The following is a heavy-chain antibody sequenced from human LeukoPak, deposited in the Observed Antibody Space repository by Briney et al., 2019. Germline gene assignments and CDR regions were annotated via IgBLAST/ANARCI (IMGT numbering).Heavy chain of an antibody. CDR2: ISAYNGNT. CDR3: ARDSVFWSGYYTYDY. D-gene: IGHD3-3*01. Sequence: ASVNVSCKASGYIFVTYGISWVRQAPGQGLEWLGWISAYNGNTNYAQKFRGRVTMTRDTSTSTAYMELRSLRSDDTAVYYCARDSVFWSGYYTYDYWGQGTLVTVSS. V-gene: IGHV1-18*01. CDR1: GYIFVTYG. J-gene: IGHJ4*02.